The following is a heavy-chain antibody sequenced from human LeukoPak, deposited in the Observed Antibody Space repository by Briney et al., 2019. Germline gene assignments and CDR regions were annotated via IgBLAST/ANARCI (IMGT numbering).Heavy chain of an antibody. Sequence: PGESLRLSCAASGFTFSSYVMYWVRQAPGKGLEYVSSISSNGGSTYYANSVKGRFTISRDNSKNTLYLQMGSLRAEDMAVYYCARGGQSKYDSSGYLNYFDYWGQGTLVTVSS. V-gene: IGHV3-64*01. J-gene: IGHJ4*02. CDR2: ISSNGGST. CDR1: GFTFSSYV. D-gene: IGHD3-22*01. CDR3: ARGGQSKYDSSGYLNYFDY.